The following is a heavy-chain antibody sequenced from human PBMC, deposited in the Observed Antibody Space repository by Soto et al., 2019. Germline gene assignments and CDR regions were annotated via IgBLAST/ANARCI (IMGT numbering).Heavy chain of an antibody. Sequence: QEQLVESGGGVVQPGGSLRLSCAGSGFTFSNYGIYWVRQAPGKGPEWVALISYDGSNKYYTDSVKGRFITSRDNSKNTLYLQMSSLRPEDTALYYCAKGYGNKDVFEIWGQGTMVTVSS. V-gene: IGHV3-30*18. CDR3: AKGYGNKDVFEI. CDR2: ISYDGSNK. D-gene: IGHD4-17*01. J-gene: IGHJ3*02. CDR1: GFTFSNYG.